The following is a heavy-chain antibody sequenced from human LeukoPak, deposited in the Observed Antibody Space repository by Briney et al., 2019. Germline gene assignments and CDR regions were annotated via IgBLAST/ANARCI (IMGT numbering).Heavy chain of an antibody. V-gene: IGHV4-39*01. D-gene: IGHD5/OR15-5a*01. J-gene: IGHJ5*02. Sequence: SETLSLTCNVSGGSISSNTYFWGWIRRPPGKGLEWIGSIRYSGSTYYSPSLKSRVTISVDTSKNQFSLNLSSLTAADTAVYYCATSDTVSTYNWFDPWGQGTLVTVS. CDR1: GGSISSNTYF. CDR2: IRYSGST. CDR3: ATSDTVSTYNWFDP.